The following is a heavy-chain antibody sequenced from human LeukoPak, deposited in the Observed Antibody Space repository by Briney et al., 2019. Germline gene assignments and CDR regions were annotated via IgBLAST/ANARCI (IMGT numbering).Heavy chain of an antibody. Sequence: GGSLRLSCAASGFTFSSYGMPWVRQAPGKGLEWVAVIWYDGSNKYYADSVKGRFTISRDNSKNTLYLQMNSLRAEDTAVYYCARDTYYYDSSGYYYYWGQGTLVTVSS. V-gene: IGHV3-33*01. CDR1: GFTFSSYG. J-gene: IGHJ4*02. D-gene: IGHD3-22*01. CDR2: IWYDGSNK. CDR3: ARDTYYYDSSGYYYY.